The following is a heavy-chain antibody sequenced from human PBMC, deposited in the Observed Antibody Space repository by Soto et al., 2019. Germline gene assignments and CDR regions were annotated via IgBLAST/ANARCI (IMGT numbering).Heavy chain of an antibody. D-gene: IGHD6-6*01. J-gene: IGHJ6*02. Sequence: GGSLRLSCAASGFTFSSYGMHWVRQAPGKGLEWVAVIWYDGSNKYYADSVKGRFTISRDNSKNTLYLQMNSLRAEDTAVYYCAGGENSSSAGLYYYYVMDVWGQGTTVTVAS. CDR2: IWYDGSNK. CDR3: AGGENSSSAGLYYYYVMDV. V-gene: IGHV3-33*01. CDR1: GFTFSSYG.